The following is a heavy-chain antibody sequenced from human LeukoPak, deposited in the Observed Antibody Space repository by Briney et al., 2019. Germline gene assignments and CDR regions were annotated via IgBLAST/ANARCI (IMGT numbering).Heavy chain of an antibody. J-gene: IGHJ3*02. D-gene: IGHD3-22*01. CDR1: GGTFSSYA. CDR3: ARGRLVVHRGSSATDAFDI. V-gene: IGHV1-69*13. Sequence: GASVKVSCKASGGTFSSYAISWVRQAPGQGLEWMGGIIPIFGTANYAQKFQGRVTITADESTSTAYMELSSLRSEDTAVYYCARGRLVVHRGSSATDAFDIWGQGTMVTVSS. CDR2: IIPIFGTA.